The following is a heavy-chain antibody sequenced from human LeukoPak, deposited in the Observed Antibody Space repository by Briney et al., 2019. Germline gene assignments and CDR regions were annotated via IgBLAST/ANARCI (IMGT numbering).Heavy chain of an antibody. Sequence: ASVKVSFKASGYTLTIYGISWVRQAPGQGLEWMGWICAYNGNTNYAQKLRGRVTMTTDTSTSTAYMELRSLRSDDTAVYYCARDPLTYYDFWSGYYTGKNYYYYYMDVWGKGTTVTVSS. D-gene: IGHD3-3*01. CDR2: ICAYNGNT. V-gene: IGHV1-18*01. J-gene: IGHJ6*03. CDR3: ARDPLTYYDFWSGYYTGKNYYYYYMDV. CDR1: GYTLTIYG.